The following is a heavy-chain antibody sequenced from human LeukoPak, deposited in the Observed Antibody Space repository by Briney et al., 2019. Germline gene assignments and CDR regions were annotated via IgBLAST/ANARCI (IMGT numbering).Heavy chain of an antibody. CDR1: GGSISSYY. CDR2: IYYSGST. V-gene: IGHV4-59*08. CDR3: ARALYDFWSGYYSAPDY. Sequence: PSETLSLTCTVSGGSISSYYWSWIRQPPGKGLEWIGYIYYSGSTNYNPSLKSRVTISVDTSKNQFSLKLSSVTAADTAVYYCARALYDFWSGYYSAPDYWGQGTLVTVSS. D-gene: IGHD3-3*01. J-gene: IGHJ4*02.